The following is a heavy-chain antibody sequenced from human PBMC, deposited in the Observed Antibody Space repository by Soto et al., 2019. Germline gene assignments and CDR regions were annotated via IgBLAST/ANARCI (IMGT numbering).Heavy chain of an antibody. J-gene: IGHJ4*02. CDR2: ISGSGGST. V-gene: IGHV3-23*01. D-gene: IGHD6-13*01. Sequence: GGSLRLSCAASGFTFSSYATSWVRQAPGKGLEWVSAISGSGGSTYYADSVKGRFTISRDNSKNTLYLQMNSLRAEDTAVYYCAKAPGYSSSRDYWGQGTLVTVSS. CDR1: GFTFSSYA. CDR3: AKAPGYSSSRDY.